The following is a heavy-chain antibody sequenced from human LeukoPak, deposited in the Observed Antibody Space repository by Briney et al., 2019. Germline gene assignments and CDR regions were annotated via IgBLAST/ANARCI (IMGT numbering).Heavy chain of an antibody. J-gene: IGHJ4*02. CDR2: ISGSGSHT. CDR3: AKPNDSGWWMFDY. D-gene: IGHD6-13*01. V-gene: IGHV3-23*01. Sequence: GGSLRLSCAASGFTFSSYSMNWVRQAPGKGLEWLSVISGSGSHTYYADSVGGRFTISRDNSKNTLYLQMNSLRAEDTAVYYCAKPNDSGWWMFDYWGQGTLVTVSS. CDR1: GFTFSSYS.